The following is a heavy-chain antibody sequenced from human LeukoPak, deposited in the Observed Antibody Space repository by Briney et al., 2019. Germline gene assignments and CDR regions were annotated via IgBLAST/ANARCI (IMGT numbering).Heavy chain of an antibody. Sequence: GGSLRLSCAASGFTFSSYAMHWVRQAPGKGLEWVAVISYDGSNKYYADSVKGRFTISRDNSKNTLYLQMNSLRAEDTAVYYCARSGFSSGLVHWGQGTLVIVSS. V-gene: IGHV3-30-3*01. D-gene: IGHD6-19*01. CDR1: GFTFSSYA. CDR3: ARSGFSSGLVH. J-gene: IGHJ4*02. CDR2: ISYDGSNK.